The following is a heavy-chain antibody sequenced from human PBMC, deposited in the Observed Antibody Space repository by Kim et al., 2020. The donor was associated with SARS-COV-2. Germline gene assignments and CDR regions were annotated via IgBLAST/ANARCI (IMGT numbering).Heavy chain of an antibody. CDR1: GFTFSDSY. J-gene: IGHJ6*02. V-gene: IGHV3-11*05. CDR3: ARGHYGMDV. Sequence: GGSLRLSCAASGFTFSDSYMSWIRQAPGKGLEWVSYISISRDTYYADSVKGRFTISRDNAKNSLYLQMNSLRDGDTAVYYCARGHYGMDVWGQGTTVTVSS. CDR2: ISISRDT.